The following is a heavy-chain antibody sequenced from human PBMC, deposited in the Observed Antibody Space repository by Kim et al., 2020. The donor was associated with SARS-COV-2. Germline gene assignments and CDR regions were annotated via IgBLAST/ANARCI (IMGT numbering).Heavy chain of an antibody. V-gene: IGHV4-59*01. Sequence: SETLSLTCTVSGGSISSYYWSWIRQPPGKGLEWIGYIYYSGSTNYNPSLKSRVTISVDTSKNQFSLKLSSVTAADTAVYYCVSSNYYDSREGTYFQHWGQGTLVTGSS. CDR3: VSSNYYDSREGTYFQH. J-gene: IGHJ1*01. CDR1: GGSISSYY. D-gene: IGHD3-22*01. CDR2: IYYSGST.